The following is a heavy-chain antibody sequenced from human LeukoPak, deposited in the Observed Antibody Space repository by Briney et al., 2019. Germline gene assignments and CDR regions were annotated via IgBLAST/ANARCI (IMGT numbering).Heavy chain of an antibody. CDR1: GYTFTSYY. CDR2: INPSGGST. V-gene: IGHV1-46*01. D-gene: IGHD4-17*01. J-gene: IGHJ4*02. CDR3: ARANGDSSYFDY. Sequence: ASVKVSCTASGYTFTSYYMHWVRQAPGQGLEWMGIINPSGGSTSYAQKFQGRVTMTTDTSTSTAYMELRSLRSDDTAVYYCARANGDSSYFDYWGQGTLVTVSS.